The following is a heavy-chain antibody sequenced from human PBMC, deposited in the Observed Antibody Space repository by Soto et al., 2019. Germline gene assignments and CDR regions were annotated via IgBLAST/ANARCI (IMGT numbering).Heavy chain of an antibody. CDR1: GFTFSSYW. CDR2: IKQDGSEK. CDR3: ASGLYSSSWYWFDP. V-gene: IGHV3-7*01. D-gene: IGHD6-13*01. Sequence: GGSLRLSCAASGFTFSSYWMSWVRQAPGKGLEWVANIKQDGSEKYYVDSVKGRFTVSRDNAKNSLYLQMNSLRAEDTAVYYCASGLYSSSWYWFDPWGQGTLVTVSS. J-gene: IGHJ5*02.